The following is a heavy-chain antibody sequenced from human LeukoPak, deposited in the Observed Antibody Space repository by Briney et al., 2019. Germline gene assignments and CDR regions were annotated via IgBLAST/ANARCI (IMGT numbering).Heavy chain of an antibody. D-gene: IGHD2-15*01. CDR1: GYTFTGYY. CDR2: INPNSGGT. Sequence: ASVKVSCKASGYTFTGYYMHWVRQAPGQGLEWMGWINPNSGGTNYAQKFQGRVTMTRDTSISTAYMELSRLRSDDTAVYYCARDADSLGWLDPWGQGTLVTVSS. J-gene: IGHJ5*02. CDR3: ARDADSLGWLDP. V-gene: IGHV1-2*02.